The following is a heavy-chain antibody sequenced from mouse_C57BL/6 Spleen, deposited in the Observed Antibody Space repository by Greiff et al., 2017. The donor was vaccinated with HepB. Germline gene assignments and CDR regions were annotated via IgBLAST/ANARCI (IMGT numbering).Heavy chain of an antibody. Sequence: QVQLQQPGAELVKPGASVKMSCKASGYTFTSYWITWVKQRPGQGLEWIGDIYPGSGSTNYNEKFKSKATLTVDTSSSTAYMQLSSLTSEDSAVYYCARGENWLGAMYYCGQGTSVTVSS. V-gene: IGHV1-55*01. D-gene: IGHD4-1*01. CDR2: IYPGSGST. CDR1: GYTFTSYW. CDR3: ARGENWLGAMYY. J-gene: IGHJ4*01.